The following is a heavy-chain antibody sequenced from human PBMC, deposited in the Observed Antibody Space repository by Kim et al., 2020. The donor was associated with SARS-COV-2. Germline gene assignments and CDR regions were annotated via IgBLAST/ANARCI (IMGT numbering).Heavy chain of an antibody. CDR2: ISSDSYYI. D-gene: IGHD3-3*01. J-gene: IGHJ6*02. Sequence: GGSLRLSCAASGFTFSSQTVNWVRQAPGKGLEWVSSISSDSYYIYYADSVNGRFTISRDNAKNALYLQMSSLRADDSAVYYCTRGGIWTGFYDLWGQGTTVTVSS. V-gene: IGHV3-21*06. CDR3: TRGGIWTGFYDL. CDR1: GFTFSSQT.